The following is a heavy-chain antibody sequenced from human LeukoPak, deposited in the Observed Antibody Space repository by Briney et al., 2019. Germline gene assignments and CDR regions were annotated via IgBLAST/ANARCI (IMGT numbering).Heavy chain of an antibody. CDR2: IRSSSSYI. Sequence: GGSLRLSCAASGFTFSSYNVIWVRQAPGKGREWVSSIRSSSSYINYADSVKGRFTISRDNAKNSLYLQMDSLKVEDTAIYYCARDNWVDCWGQGTLVTVSS. CDR1: GFTFSSYN. J-gene: IGHJ5*01. V-gene: IGHV3-21*04. CDR3: ARDNWVDC.